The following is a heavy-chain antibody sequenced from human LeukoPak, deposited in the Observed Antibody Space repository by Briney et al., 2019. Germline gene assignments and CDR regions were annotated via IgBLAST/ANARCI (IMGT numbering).Heavy chain of an antibody. CDR2: IIPIFGTA. J-gene: IGHJ5*02. D-gene: IGHD6-19*01. Sequence: HRASVKVSCKASGGTFSSYAISWVRQAPGQGLEWMGGIIPIFGTANYAQKFQGRVTITADESTSTAYMELSSLRSEDTAVYYCARDVIAVAGTGWFDPWGQGTLVTVSS. CDR1: GGTFSSYA. V-gene: IGHV1-69*13. CDR3: ARDVIAVAGTGWFDP.